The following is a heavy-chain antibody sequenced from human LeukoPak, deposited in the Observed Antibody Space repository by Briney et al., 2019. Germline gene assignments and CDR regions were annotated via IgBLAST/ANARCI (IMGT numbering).Heavy chain of an antibody. CDR1: GFTFTNYW. D-gene: IGHD1-26*01. CDR2: IEQDGSDK. V-gene: IGHV3-7*01. CDR3: AKSGGFFDT. Sequence: TGGSLRLSCAVSGFTFTNYWMTWVRQAPGKGLEWVANIEQDGSDKYYVDSVVGRFTISRDNAQNLLYPHMNSLRAEDTGVYYCAKSGGFFDTWGQGTLVTVSS. J-gene: IGHJ4*02.